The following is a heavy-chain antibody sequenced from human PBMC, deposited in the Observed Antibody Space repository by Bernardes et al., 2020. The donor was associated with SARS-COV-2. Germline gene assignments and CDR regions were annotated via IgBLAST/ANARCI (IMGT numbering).Heavy chain of an antibody. Sequence: ETLSLPCTVSGGSISSYYWSWIRQPPGKGLEWIGYIYYSGSTNYNPSLKSRVTISVDTSKNQFSLKLSSVTAADTAVYYCARQGFVVVPAAIGYYYMDVWGKGTTVTVSS. D-gene: IGHD2-2*02. CDR2: IYYSGST. J-gene: IGHJ6*03. CDR1: GGSISSYY. V-gene: IGHV4-59*08. CDR3: ARQGFVVVPAAIGYYYMDV.